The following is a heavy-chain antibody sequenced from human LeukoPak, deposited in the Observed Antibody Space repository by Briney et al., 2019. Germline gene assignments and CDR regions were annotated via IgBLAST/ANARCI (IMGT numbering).Heavy chain of an antibody. CDR3: ARAGRGYSNDY. CDR2: IYYSGST. CDR1: GGSINSSSFY. J-gene: IGHJ4*02. Sequence: SETLSLTCTVSGGSINSSSFYWGWIRQPPGKGLEWIGSIYYSGSTYYNPSLKSRVTISVDTSKNQFSLKLSSVTAADTAVYYCARAGRGYSNDYWGQGTXVTVXS. D-gene: IGHD5-18*01. V-gene: IGHV4-39*07.